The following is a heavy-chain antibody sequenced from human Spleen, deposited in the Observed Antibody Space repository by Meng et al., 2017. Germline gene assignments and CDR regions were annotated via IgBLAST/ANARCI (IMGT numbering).Heavy chain of an antibody. CDR3: SRGGWSLDY. CDR1: GGSIDTTIW. V-gene: IGHV4-4*02. D-gene: IGHD2-15*01. J-gene: IGHJ4*02. CDR2: VSHSGPT. Sequence: QVQLQQSGPGLVQPSGTLSLTCAVSGGSIDTTIWWSWVRQPPGKGLEWIGEVSHSGPTRYNPSLKSRVTLSLDGSKNQFSLMLNSVTAADTAVYYCSRGGWSLDYWGQGTLVTVSS.